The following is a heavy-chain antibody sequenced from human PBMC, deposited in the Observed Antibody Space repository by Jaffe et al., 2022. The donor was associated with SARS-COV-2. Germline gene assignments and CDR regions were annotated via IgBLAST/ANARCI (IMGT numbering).Heavy chain of an antibody. D-gene: IGHD6-13*01. CDR2: IYYSGST. V-gene: IGHV4-61*01. CDR1: GGSVSSGSYY. J-gene: IGHJ6*03. CDR3: ARENSSSWYGDPFYYYYMDV. Sequence: QVQLQESGPGLVKPSETLSLTCTVSGGSVSSGSYYWSWIRQPPGKGLEWIGYIYYSGSTNYNPSLKSRVTISVDTSKNQFSLKLSSVTAADTAVYYCARENSSSWYGDPFYYYYMDVWGKGTTVTVSS.